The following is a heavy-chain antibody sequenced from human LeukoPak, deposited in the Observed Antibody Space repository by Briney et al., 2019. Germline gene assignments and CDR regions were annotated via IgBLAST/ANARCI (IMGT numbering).Heavy chain of an antibody. D-gene: IGHD2-15*01. V-gene: IGHV1-3*01. J-gene: IGHJ3*02. CDR3: AREYCSGGSCPTDAFDI. CDR2: INAGNGNT. Sequence: GASVKVSCKASGYTFTSYAMHWVRQAPGQRLEWMGWINAGNGNTKYSQKFQGRVTITADESTSTAYMELSSLRSEDTAVYYCAREYCSGGSCPTDAFDIWGQGTMVTVSS. CDR1: GYTFTSYA.